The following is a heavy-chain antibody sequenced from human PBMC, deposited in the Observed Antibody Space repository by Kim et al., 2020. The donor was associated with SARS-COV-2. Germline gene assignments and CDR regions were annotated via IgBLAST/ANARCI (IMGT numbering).Heavy chain of an antibody. Sequence: GGSLRLSCAASGFTFSSYAMSWVRQAPGKGLEWVSAISGSGGSTYYADSVKGRFTISRDNSKNTLYLQMNSLRAEDTAVYYCAKYRGSSWYPVWYFDLWGRGTLVTVSS. CDR3: AKYRGSSWYPVWYFDL. CDR1: GFTFSSYA. D-gene: IGHD6-13*01. CDR2: ISGSGGST. V-gene: IGHV3-23*01. J-gene: IGHJ2*01.